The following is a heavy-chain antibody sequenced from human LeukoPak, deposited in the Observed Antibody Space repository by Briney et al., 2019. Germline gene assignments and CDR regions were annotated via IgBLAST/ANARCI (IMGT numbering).Heavy chain of an antibody. CDR1: GDSITGYY. Sequence: SETLSLTCTVSGDSITGYYWGWIRQPPGKGLEWIGNIYYTGNTYYNASLKSRVTISVDTSKNQFSLKVISMTAADTAVYYCAGLSQTIVTIDYWGQGTLVTVSS. CDR2: IYYTGNT. J-gene: IGHJ4*02. CDR3: AGLSQTIVTIDY. D-gene: IGHD4-17*01. V-gene: IGHV4-59*04.